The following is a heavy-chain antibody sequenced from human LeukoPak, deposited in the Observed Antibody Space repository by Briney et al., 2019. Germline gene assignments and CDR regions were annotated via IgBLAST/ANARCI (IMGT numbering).Heavy chain of an antibody. CDR3: AKDRNDYGGNSPYFDY. Sequence: GGSLRLSCAASGFTVSSNYMSWVRQAPGKGLEWVSVIYSGGSTYYADSVKGRFTISRDNSKNTLYLQMNSLRAEDTAVYYCAKDRNDYGGNSPYFDYWGQGTLVTVSS. V-gene: IGHV3-53*01. J-gene: IGHJ4*02. CDR1: GFTVSSNY. D-gene: IGHD4-23*01. CDR2: IYSGGST.